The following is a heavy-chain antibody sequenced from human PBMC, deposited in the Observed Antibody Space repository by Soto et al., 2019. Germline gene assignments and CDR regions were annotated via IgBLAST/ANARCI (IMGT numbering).Heavy chain of an antibody. CDR2: ISGSGVSK. CDR1: GFAFSRYA. Sequence: GVMRLSCAASGFAFSRYAMSWVRQALGKGLEWVSAISGSGVSKYCADSVTGRFTISIDHSKNTLYLQMNSLRGEDTAVYYCAKYGNCDFCSGYPRGPRGQRAVVLVSS. V-gene: IGHV3-23*01. D-gene: IGHD3-3*01. CDR3: AKYGNCDFCSGYPRGP. J-gene: IGHJ5*02.